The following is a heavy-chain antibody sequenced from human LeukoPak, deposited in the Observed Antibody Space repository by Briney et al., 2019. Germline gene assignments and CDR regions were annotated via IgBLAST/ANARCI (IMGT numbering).Heavy chain of an antibody. CDR1: GFTVSSYY. J-gene: IGHJ4*02. D-gene: IGHD6-13*01. CDR3: ARLTPAAGRLYFVD. CDR2: LYNTGNT. V-gene: IGHV3-53*01. Sequence: WGSLRLSCAASGFTVSSYYLSWVRQAPGKGLEWVSTLYNTGNTYYADSVKGRFSISRDNSKNTLFLQMNSLRAEDTAVYYCARLTPAAGRLYFVDWGPGTLVTVSS.